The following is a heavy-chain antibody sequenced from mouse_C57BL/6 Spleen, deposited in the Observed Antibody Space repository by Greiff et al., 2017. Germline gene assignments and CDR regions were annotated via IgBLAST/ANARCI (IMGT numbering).Heavy chain of an antibody. CDR1: GYTFTEYT. J-gene: IGHJ1*03. V-gene: IGHV1-62-2*01. CDR2: VYPGSGSI. Sequence: QVQLKQSGAELVKPGASVKLSCKASGYTFTEYTIHWVKQRSGQGLEWIGWVYPGSGSIKYNEKFKDKATLTADKSSSTVYIELSRLTSEDSAVYFGARHENYYYGSSHYWDFDVWGTGTTVTVSS. D-gene: IGHD1-1*01. CDR3: ARHENYYYGSSHYWDFDV.